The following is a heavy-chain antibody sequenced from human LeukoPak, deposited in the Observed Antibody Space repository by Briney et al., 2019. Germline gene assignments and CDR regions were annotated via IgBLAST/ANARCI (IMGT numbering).Heavy chain of an antibody. V-gene: IGHV1-69*05. D-gene: IGHD1-1*01. CDR3: ARGTGTTIWFDP. J-gene: IGHJ5*02. CDR1: GGTFSIYA. Sequence: ASVKVSFKASGGTFSIYAISWVRQAPGQGLEWMGGIIPIFGTANYAQKFQGRVTMTRNTSISTAYMELSSLRSEDTAVYYCARGTGTTIWFDPWGQGTLVTVSS. CDR2: IIPIFGTA.